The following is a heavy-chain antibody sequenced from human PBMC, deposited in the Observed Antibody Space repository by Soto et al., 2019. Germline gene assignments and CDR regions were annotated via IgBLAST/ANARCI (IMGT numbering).Heavy chain of an antibody. J-gene: IGHJ4*02. CDR1: GFTFSNYW. CDR3: ARGTLTSVDMIDY. Sequence: EVQLVESGGALVQPGGSLRLSCAASGFTFSNYWMHWVRQGPGEGLLWVSRINGGGTVTDYADSVRGRFTVSRDNAQNTQYLQINSLTAEDTAVYYCARGTLTSVDMIDYWGQGTLVTVSS. D-gene: IGHD5-12*01. V-gene: IGHV3-74*01. CDR2: INGGGTVT.